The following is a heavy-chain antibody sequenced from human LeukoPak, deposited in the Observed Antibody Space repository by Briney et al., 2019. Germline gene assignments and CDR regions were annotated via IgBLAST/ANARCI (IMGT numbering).Heavy chain of an antibody. D-gene: IGHD4-17*01. Sequence: GESLKISCQGSGYSFTSYWIGWVRQMPGKGLEWMGIIYPGDSDTRYSPSFQGQVTISADKSISTAYLQWSSLKASDTAMYYCARHLNYGDYYYYYSMDVWGQGTTVTVSS. CDR3: ARHLNYGDYYYYYSMDV. CDR2: IYPGDSDT. J-gene: IGHJ6*02. CDR1: GYSFTSYW. V-gene: IGHV5-51*01.